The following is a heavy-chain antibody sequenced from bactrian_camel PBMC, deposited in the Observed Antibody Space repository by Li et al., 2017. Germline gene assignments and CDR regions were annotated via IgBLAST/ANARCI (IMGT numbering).Heavy chain of an antibody. J-gene: IGHJ4*01. CDR1: GLALSKFW. Sequence: VQLVESGGGLVQPGGSLRLSCAASGLALSKFWMYWVRQAPGKALEWVSIIETSGSTQYVESVKGRFTISRDSAKNTLYLQMNNLTTADTAVYYCATTPSGGGRGPGTQVTVS. CDR2: IETSGST. D-gene: IGHD5*01. V-gene: IGHV3S1*01.